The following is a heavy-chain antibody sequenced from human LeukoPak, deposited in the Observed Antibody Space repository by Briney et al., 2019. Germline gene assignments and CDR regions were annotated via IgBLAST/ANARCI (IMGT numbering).Heavy chain of an antibody. CDR2: ISGSGGST. D-gene: IGHD6-13*01. CDR3: AKDQGAAAGNDY. Sequence: PGGSLRLSCRASGFTFSAYAMTWVRQAPGKGLEWVSGISGSGGSTYYSGSVKGRFTISRDNSKNTLFLQMNSLRAEDTAVYYCAKDQGAAAGNDYWGQGTLVTVSS. CDR1: GFTFSAYA. V-gene: IGHV3-23*01. J-gene: IGHJ4*02.